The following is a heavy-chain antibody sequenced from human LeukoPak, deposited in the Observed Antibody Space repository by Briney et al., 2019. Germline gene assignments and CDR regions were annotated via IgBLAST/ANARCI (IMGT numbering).Heavy chain of an antibody. CDR3: ARWTWIQLWYDASDI. J-gene: IGHJ3*02. Sequence: GGSLRLSCAASGFTFSSYSMNWVRQAPGKGLEWVSSISSSSSYIYYADSVKGRFTISRDNAKNSLYVQMNSLRAEDTAVYYCARWTWIQLWYDASDIWGQGTMVTVSS. CDR2: ISSSSSYI. CDR1: GFTFSSYS. D-gene: IGHD5-18*01. V-gene: IGHV3-21*01.